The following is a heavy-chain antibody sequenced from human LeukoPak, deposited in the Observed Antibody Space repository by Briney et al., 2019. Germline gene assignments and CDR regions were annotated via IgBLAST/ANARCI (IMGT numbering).Heavy chain of an antibody. D-gene: IGHD3-10*01. CDR1: GGSISSSNW. V-gene: IGHV4-4*02. Sequence: SETLSLTCAVSGGSISSSNWWSWVRQPPGKGLEWIGYIYCSGSTNYNPSLKSRVTISVDTSKNQFSLKLSSVTAADTAVYYCARVKITMVRGGDYYMDVWGKGTTVTISS. CDR3: ARVKITMVRGGDYYMDV. J-gene: IGHJ6*03. CDR2: IYCSGST.